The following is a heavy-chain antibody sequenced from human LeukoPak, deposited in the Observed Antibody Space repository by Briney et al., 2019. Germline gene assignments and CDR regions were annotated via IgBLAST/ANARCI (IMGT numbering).Heavy chain of an antibody. Sequence: ASVNVSCQPSLYTFTGYYIQWGREAPAQGLGWVGWILPNSGDTNYPQRFQDRVTITSDTSISTAYMELSRLKSDDTAMYYCARIDYGGNSQTYYFDSWGQGTLVTVPS. CDR3: ARIDYGGNSQTYYFDS. CDR1: LYTFTGYY. D-gene: IGHD4-23*01. CDR2: ILPNSGDT. V-gene: IGHV1-2*02. J-gene: IGHJ4*02.